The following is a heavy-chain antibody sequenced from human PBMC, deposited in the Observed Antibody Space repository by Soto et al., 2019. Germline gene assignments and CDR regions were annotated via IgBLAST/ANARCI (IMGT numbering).Heavy chain of an antibody. CDR1: GYTFTSYD. J-gene: IGHJ6*02. CDR3: GRVGAGGAVDV. V-gene: IGHV1-18*04. D-gene: IGHD3-3*01. Sequence: ASVKVSGKASGYTFTSYDITWVRQAPGQGLEWMGWIGAYNGNTNYAQKLQGRVTMTTDTSTSTAYMELRSLRSDDTALYYCGRVGAGGAVDVWGQGTTVTVSS. CDR2: IGAYNGNT.